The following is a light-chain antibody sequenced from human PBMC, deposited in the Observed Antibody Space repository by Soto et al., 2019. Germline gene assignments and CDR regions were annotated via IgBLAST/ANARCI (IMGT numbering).Light chain of an antibody. V-gene: IGLV1-40*01. J-gene: IGLJ1*01. CDR2: GNS. CDR1: SSNIGAGYD. Sequence: QSVLTQPPSVSGAPGQRVTISCTGSSSNIGAGYDVYWYQQPPGTAPKLLLYGNSNRPSGVPDRFSGSKSGTSASLAITGLQAEDEADYYCQSYDSRLSQGVFGTGTKLTVL. CDR3: QSYDSRLSQGV.